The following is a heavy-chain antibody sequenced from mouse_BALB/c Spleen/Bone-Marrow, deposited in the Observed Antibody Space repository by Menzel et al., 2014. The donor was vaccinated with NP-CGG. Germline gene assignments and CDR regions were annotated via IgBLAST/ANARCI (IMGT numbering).Heavy chain of an antibody. J-gene: IGHJ2*01. D-gene: IGHD1-1*01. CDR1: GYSITSDYA. V-gene: IGHV3-2*02. CDR2: ISYSGST. CDR3: AREGLPTVVDYFDY. Sequence: VQLQQSGPGLVKPSQSLSLTCTVTGYSITSDYAWNWIRQFPGNKLEWMGYISYSGSTSYNPSLQSRISITRDTSKNQFFLQLNSVTTEDTATYYGAREGLPTVVDYFDYWGQGTTLTVSS.